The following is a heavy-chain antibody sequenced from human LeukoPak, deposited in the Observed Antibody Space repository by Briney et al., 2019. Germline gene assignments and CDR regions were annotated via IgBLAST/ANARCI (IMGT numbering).Heavy chain of an antibody. CDR2: IKSKSDGGTT. D-gene: IGHD3-22*01. J-gene: IGHJ4*02. Sequence: GGSLRLSCAASGFTFSNAWMTWVRQAPGKGLEWVGRIKSKSDGGTTDYTAPVKGRFTISRDDSKNTLYLQMNSLKTEDTAVYFCSTGYYDSSTYYHDYWGQGTLVTVSP. CDR1: GFTFSNAW. V-gene: IGHV3-15*01. CDR3: STGYYDSSTYYHDY.